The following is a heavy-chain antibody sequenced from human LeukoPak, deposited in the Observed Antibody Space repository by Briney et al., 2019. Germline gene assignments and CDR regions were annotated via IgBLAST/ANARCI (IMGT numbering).Heavy chain of an antibody. CDR2: ISGNSGTT. J-gene: IGHJ4*02. CDR1: GFTFSSYS. Sequence: GGSLRLSCAASGFTFSSYSMNWVRQAPGKGLEWVSAISGNSGTTFNADSVRGRFTISRDNSKNTLYLQMNSLRAEDTAVYYCAKKRATGSHYYFDYWGQGTLVTVSS. V-gene: IGHV3-23*01. CDR3: AKKRATGSHYYFDY. D-gene: IGHD1-26*01.